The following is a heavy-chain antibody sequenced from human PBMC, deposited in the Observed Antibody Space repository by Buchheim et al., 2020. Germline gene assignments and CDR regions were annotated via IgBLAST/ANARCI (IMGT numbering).Heavy chain of an antibody. Sequence: QVQLMESGGGVVQPGRSLSLSCAVTGFSFSLYDMHWVRQAPGKGLEWVATISYEGKTKYADSVKDRFTVSRENSKNTLSLQMSSLSFEDTAIYYCARDRRIYYFGSSAFDYWGQGTL. CDR3: ARDRRIYYFGSSAFDY. D-gene: IGHD3-22*01. CDR1: GFSFSLYD. J-gene: IGHJ4*02. CDR2: ISYEGKTK. V-gene: IGHV3-30*03.